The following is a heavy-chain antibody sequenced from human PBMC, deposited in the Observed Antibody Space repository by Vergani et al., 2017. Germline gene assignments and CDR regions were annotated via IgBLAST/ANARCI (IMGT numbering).Heavy chain of an antibody. CDR2: ISARYPST. CDR1: GFSFRGHG. CDR3: ARLSYDTTPYLQGGYDC. D-gene: IGHD3-22*01. J-gene: IGHJ4*02. V-gene: IGHV3-23*04. Sequence: VHLVESGGGVVQPGRSLTLSCVASGFSFRGHGMHWVRQAPGKGLEWVSAISARYPSTYYADSVKGRFTISRDNSKNMLYLQMNSLRAEDTAVYYCARLSYDTTPYLQGGYDCWGKGTLVSVSS.